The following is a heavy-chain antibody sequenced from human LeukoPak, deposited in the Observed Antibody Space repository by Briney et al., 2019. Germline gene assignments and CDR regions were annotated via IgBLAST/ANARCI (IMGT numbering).Heavy chain of an antibody. D-gene: IGHD3-22*01. CDR2: INHSGST. Sequence: SEILSLTCAVYGGSFSGYYWSWIRQPPGKGLEWIGEINHSGSTNYNPSLKSRVTISVDTSKNQFSLKLSSVTAADTAVYYCAKDTYYYDSSGSRWFGPWGQGTLVTVSS. J-gene: IGHJ5*02. CDR1: GGSFSGYY. V-gene: IGHV4-34*01. CDR3: AKDTYYYDSSGSRWFGP.